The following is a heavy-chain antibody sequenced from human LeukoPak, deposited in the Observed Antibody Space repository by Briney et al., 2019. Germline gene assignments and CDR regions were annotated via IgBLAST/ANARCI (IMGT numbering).Heavy chain of an antibody. J-gene: IGHJ4*02. V-gene: IGHV3-74*01. D-gene: IGHD3-10*01. Sequence: GSLRLSCAASGFTFSSYWMHWVRQAPGKGLVWVSRINSDGSSTNYADSVKGRFTISSHNSKNTLYLQMNSLRAEDTAVYYCARVNGGGFDHWGQGTLVTVSA. CDR3: ARVNGGGFDH. CDR1: GFTFSSYW. CDR2: INSDGSST.